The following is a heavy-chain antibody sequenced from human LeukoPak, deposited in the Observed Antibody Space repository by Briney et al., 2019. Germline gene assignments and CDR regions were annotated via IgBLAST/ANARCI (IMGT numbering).Heavy chain of an antibody. V-gene: IGHV3-30*03. CDR2: TSYDDSYQ. CDR3: ARDPSYGGKSH. D-gene: IGHD4-17*01. CDR1: GFTFENYG. Sequence: PGGSLRLSCAASGFTFENYGMHWVRQAPDKGLEWLTFTSYDDSYQFYADSVRGRFIVSRDMSKDTLFLQMSSLRSEDTAVYYCARDPSYGGKSHWGQGTLVTVSS. J-gene: IGHJ4*02.